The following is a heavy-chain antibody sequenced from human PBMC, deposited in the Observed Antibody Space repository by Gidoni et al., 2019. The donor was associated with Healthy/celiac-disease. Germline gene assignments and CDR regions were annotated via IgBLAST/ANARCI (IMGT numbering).Heavy chain of an antibody. J-gene: IGHJ5*02. Sequence: QVQLVQSGSAVKKPGSSVKVSCKASGGPFSSYATSWVRPPPGQGLEWMGGIIPIFGTANYAQKFQGRVTITADKSTSTAYMELSSLRSEDTAVYYCARDRSSSWYRGWFDPWGQGTLVTVSS. CDR1: GGPFSSYA. CDR3: ARDRSSSWYRGWFDP. CDR2: IIPIFGTA. V-gene: IGHV1-69*06. D-gene: IGHD6-13*01.